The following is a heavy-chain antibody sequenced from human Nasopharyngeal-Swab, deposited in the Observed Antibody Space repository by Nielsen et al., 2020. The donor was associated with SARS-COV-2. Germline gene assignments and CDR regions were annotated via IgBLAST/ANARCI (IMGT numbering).Heavy chain of an antibody. Sequence: SETLSLTCTVSGYSISSGYYWGWVRQPPGKGLEWIGNIYHSETTYYNPSLKSRVTISIDTSKNQFSLKLSSVTAADTAVYYCARDGGGYTGWFDPWGQGTLVAVSS. J-gene: IGHJ5*02. D-gene: IGHD5-18*01. CDR3: ARDGGGYTGWFDP. V-gene: IGHV4-38-2*02. CDR1: GYSISSGYY. CDR2: IYHSETT.